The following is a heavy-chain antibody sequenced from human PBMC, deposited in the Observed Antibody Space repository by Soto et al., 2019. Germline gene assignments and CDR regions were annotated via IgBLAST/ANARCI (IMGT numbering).Heavy chain of an antibody. CDR2: ISYDGSNK. CDR1: GFTFSSYG. Sequence: GGSLRLSCAASGFTFSSYGMHWVRQAPGKGLEWVAVISYDGSNKYYADSVKGRFTISRDNSKNTLYLQMNSLRAEDTAVYYCAKEQPRFGVKYYYGMDVWGQGTAVTVSS. V-gene: IGHV3-30*18. CDR3: AKEQPRFGVKYYYGMDV. D-gene: IGHD3-10*01. J-gene: IGHJ6*02.